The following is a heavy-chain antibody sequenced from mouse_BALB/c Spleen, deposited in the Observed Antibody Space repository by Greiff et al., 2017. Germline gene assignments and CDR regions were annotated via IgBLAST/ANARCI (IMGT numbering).Heavy chain of an antibody. CDR3: AREGFITTVVDY. Sequence: VQLQQSGPELVKPGASVKISCKASGYSFTGYFMNWVMQSHGKSLDWIGRINPYNGDTFYNQKFKGKATLTVDKSSSTAHMELRSLASEDSAVYYCAREGFITTVVDYWGQGTTLTVSS. CDR1: GYSFTGYF. CDR2: INPYNGDT. V-gene: IGHV1-20*02. J-gene: IGHJ2*01. D-gene: IGHD1-1*01.